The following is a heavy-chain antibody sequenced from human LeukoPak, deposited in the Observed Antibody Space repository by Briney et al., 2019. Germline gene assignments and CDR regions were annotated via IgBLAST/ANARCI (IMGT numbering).Heavy chain of an antibody. CDR2: ISYDGSNK. J-gene: IGHJ4*02. CDR3: AKGGGYSSGWFVDY. CDR1: GFTFSSYG. Sequence: GGSLRLSCAASGFTFSSYGMHWVRQAPGKGLEWVAVISYDGSNKYYADSAKGRFTISRDNSKNTLYLQMNSLRAEDTAVYYCAKGGGYSSGWFVDYWGQGTLVTVSS. D-gene: IGHD6-19*01. V-gene: IGHV3-30*18.